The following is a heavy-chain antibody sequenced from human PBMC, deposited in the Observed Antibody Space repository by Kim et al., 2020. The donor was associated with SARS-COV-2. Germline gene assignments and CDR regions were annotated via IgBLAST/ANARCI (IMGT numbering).Heavy chain of an antibody. CDR1: GFTFSSYW. CDR3: ARDPGYYYDSSGNGMDV. Sequence: GGSLRLSCAASGFTFSSYWMHWVRQAPGKGLVWVSRINSDGSSTSYADSVKGRFTISRDNAKNTLYLQMNSLRAEDTAVYYCARDPGYYYDSSGNGMDVWGQGTTVTVSS. CDR2: INSDGSST. D-gene: IGHD3-22*01. V-gene: IGHV3-74*01. J-gene: IGHJ6*02.